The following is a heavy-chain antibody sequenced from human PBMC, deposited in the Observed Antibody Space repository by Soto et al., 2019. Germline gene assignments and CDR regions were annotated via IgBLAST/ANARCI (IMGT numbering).Heavy chain of an antibody. Sequence: SETMSLTCTVADGSIRSYYWSWIRQPPGKGLEWIGCFYYSGSTNYNPSLKSRVTISVDTSKKQFSLKLSSVTAADTAVYYCARGGWKLFDYWGQGTLVTVSS. D-gene: IGHD6-19*01. V-gene: IGHV4-59*01. CDR3: ARGGWKLFDY. CDR2: FYYSGST. CDR1: DGSIRSYY. J-gene: IGHJ4*02.